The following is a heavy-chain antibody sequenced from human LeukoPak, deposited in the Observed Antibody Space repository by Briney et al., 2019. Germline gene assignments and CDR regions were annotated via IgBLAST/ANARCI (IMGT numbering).Heavy chain of an antibody. CDR3: ARDPGYCRTTTCPNWFDP. V-gene: IGHV1-18*01. D-gene: IGHD2-2*03. J-gene: IGHJ5*02. CDR2: ISVYNDNA. Sequence: ASVKVSCKASGYSFTSFGFTWVRQAPGQGLEWMGWISVYNDNAKYSQNFQGRVTLTTDVYTSTASMELRSRRVDDTAVYYCARDPGYCRTTTCPNWFDPWGRGTLVTVSS. CDR1: GYSFTSFG.